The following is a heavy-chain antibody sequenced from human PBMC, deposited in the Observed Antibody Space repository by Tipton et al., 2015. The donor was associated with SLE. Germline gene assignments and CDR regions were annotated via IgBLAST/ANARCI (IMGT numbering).Heavy chain of an antibody. D-gene: IGHD3-3*01. CDR3: ARGWDYDFWSGYADY. V-gene: IGHV4-38-2*02. Sequence: LRLSCTVSGYSISSGYYWGWIRQPPGKGLEWIGSIYHSGSTYYNPSPKSRVTIFVDTSKNQFSLKLSSVTAADTAVYYCARGWDYDFWSGYADYWGQGTLVTVSS. CDR1: GYSISSGYY. CDR2: IYHSGST. J-gene: IGHJ4*02.